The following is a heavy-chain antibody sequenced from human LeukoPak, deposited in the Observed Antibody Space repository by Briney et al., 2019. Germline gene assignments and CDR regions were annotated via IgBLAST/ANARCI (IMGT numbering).Heavy chain of an antibody. V-gene: IGHV4-39*01. Sequence: SETLSLTCTVSGGSISSSSYYWGWIRQPPGKGLEWIGSIYYSGSTYYNPSLKSRVTISVDTSKNEFSLKLSSATAADTAVYYCARHGSTSGWYRSHFDYWGQGTLVTVSS. CDR2: IYYSGST. CDR3: ARHGSTSGWYRSHFDY. D-gene: IGHD6-19*01. J-gene: IGHJ4*02. CDR1: GGSISSSSYY.